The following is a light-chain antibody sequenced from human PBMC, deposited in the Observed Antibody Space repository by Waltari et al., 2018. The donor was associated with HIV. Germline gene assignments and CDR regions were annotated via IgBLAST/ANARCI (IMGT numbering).Light chain of an antibody. CDR3: SSYAGSNNPYV. CDR1: SSHLGASNY. Sequence: QSALTQPPSASGSPGQSVTISCTGTSSHLGASNYVSWYQQHPDKAPKLMIYDVSKRPSGVPDRFSGSKSGNTASLTVSGLQAEDEADYYCSSYAGSNNPYVFGTGTKVTVL. J-gene: IGLJ1*01. CDR2: DVS. V-gene: IGLV2-8*01.